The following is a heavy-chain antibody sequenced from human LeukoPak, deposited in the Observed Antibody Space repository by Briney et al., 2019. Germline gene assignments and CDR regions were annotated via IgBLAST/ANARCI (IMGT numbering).Heavy chain of an antibody. CDR3: ARDSLYAVVVTAMVPYFHY. D-gene: IGHD2-21*02. J-gene: IGHJ4*02. V-gene: IGHV3-30*04. CDR2: ISYDGSNE. CDR1: GFTFSSYV. Sequence: GGSLRLSCAASGFTFSSYVMHWVRQAPGKGLEWVAIISYDGSNEYYADSVKGRFTISRDNSKNTLYLQVDSLRAEDTAVYYCARDSLYAVVVTAMVPYFHYWGQGTLVTVSS.